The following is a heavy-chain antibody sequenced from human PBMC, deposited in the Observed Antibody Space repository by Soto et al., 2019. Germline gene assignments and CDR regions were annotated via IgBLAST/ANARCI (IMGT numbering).Heavy chain of an antibody. D-gene: IGHD2-21*02. V-gene: IGHV1-2*04. J-gene: IGHJ6*02. CDR2: INPNTGVT. CDR3: VRSTDDFRYGLDV. Sequence: QAQLVQSGAAVKKPGASVQVSCKASGYSFTDHYMHWVRQAPGQGLEWLGWINPNTGVTHFAQKFQGWVTMTRDTSINTAYIELTRLKSDDTAFYYYVRSTDDFRYGLDVWGQGNTVTVSS. CDR1: GYSFTDHY.